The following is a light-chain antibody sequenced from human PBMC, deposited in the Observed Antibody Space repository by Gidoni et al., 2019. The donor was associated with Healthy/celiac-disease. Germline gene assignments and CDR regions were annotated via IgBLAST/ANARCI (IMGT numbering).Light chain of an antibody. V-gene: IGLV3-19*01. J-gene: IGLJ2*01. CDR2: GKN. Sequence: SSELTPDPAVSVALGQTVRITCQGDSLRSYYASWYQQKPGQAPVLVIYGKNNRPSGIPDRFSGSSSGNTASLTITGAQAEDEADYYCNSRDSSGNYLVVFGGGTKLTVL. CDR1: SLRSYY. CDR3: NSRDSSGNYLVV.